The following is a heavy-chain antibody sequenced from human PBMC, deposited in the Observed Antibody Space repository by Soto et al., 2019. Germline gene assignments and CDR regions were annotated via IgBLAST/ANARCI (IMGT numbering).Heavy chain of an antibody. CDR3: ARDKITGLFDY. D-gene: IGHD2-8*02. J-gene: IGHJ4*02. V-gene: IGHV4-4*02. CDR2: INHSGST. Sequence: SETLSLTCAVSGYSISSSNWWGWIRQPPGTGLEWIGEINHSGSTNYNPSLKSRVTISVDTSKNQFSLKLTSVTAADTAVYYCARDKITGLFDYWGQGTLVTVSS. CDR1: GYSISSSNW.